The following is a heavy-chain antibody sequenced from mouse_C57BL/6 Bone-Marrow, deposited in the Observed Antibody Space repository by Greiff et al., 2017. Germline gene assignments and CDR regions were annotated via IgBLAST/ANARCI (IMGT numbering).Heavy chain of an antibody. J-gene: IGHJ2*01. CDR1: GYTFTSYW. Sequence: VQLQQPGAELVKPGASVKLSCKASGYTFTSYWMQWVKQRPGQGLEWIGEIDPSDSYTNSNQKFKGKATLTVDTSSSTAYMQLSSLTSEDSAVYYCARWGNYWGQGTTLTVSS. V-gene: IGHV1-50*01. CDR3: ARWGNY. CDR2: IDPSDSYT.